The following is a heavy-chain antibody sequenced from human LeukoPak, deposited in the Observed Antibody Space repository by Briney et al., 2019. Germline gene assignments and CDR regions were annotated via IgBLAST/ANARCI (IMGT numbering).Heavy chain of an antibody. V-gene: IGHV4-30-2*01. CDR1: GASVSSIGYS. Sequence: PSETLSLTCGVSGASVSSIGYSWSWIRQPPGRGLEWIGYIYQSGSASYNPSLQSRVTISIDKSKNQFSLNLNSVTAADTAVYYCARNSYYDNSGEGAFDIRGQGTMVTVSS. CDR3: ARNSYYDNSGEGAFDI. J-gene: IGHJ3*02. CDR2: IYQSGSA. D-gene: IGHD3-22*01.